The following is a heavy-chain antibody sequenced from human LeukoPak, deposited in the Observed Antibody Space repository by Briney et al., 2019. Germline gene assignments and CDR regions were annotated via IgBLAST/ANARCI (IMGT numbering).Heavy chain of an antibody. CDR2: ISGSGGST. D-gene: IGHD2-15*01. V-gene: IGHV3-23*01. J-gene: IGHJ6*02. Sequence: GGSLRLSCAASGFTFSSYAMSWVRQAPGKGLEWVSAISGSGGSTYYADSVKGRFTISRDNSKNTLYLQMNSLRAEDTAVYYCAKVEGPLVVVAGYYYGMDVWGQGTTVTVSS. CDR3: AKVEGPLVVVAGYYYGMDV. CDR1: GFTFSSYA.